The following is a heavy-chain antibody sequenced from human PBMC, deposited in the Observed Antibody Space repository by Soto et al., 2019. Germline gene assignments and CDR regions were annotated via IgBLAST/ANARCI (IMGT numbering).Heavy chain of an antibody. V-gene: IGHV3-30*18. CDR3: AKDLMWELLVGLDY. CDR1: GFTFSSYG. J-gene: IGHJ4*02. CDR2: ISYDGSNK. Sequence: QVQLVESGGGVVQPGRSLRLSCAASGFTFSSYGMHWVRQAPGKGLEWVAVISYDGSNKYYADSVKGRFTISRDNSKNTLYLQMNSLRAEDTAEYYCAKDLMWELLVGLDYWGQGTLVTVSS. D-gene: IGHD1-26*01.